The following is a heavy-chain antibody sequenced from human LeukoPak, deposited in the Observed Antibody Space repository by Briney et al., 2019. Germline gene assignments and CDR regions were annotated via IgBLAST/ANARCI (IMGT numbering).Heavy chain of an antibody. V-gene: IGHV5-51*01. Sequence: GESLRISCKSSGYSFTTYWIGWVRQMPGKGLEWMGIIYPGDSDTRYSPSFQGQVTISADKSISTAYLQWSSLKASDTAIYYCARHMAPVVSHAFDIWGQGSIVTVSS. CDR2: IYPGDSDT. CDR3: ARHMAPVVSHAFDI. J-gene: IGHJ3*02. D-gene: IGHD2-15*01. CDR1: GYSFTTYW.